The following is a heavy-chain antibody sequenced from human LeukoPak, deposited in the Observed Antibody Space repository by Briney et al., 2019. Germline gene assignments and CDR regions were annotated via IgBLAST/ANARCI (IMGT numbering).Heavy chain of an antibody. V-gene: IGHV3-48*04. CDR3: ARKGGYGMVATRN. Sequence: GGSLRLSCAASGFTFSSYSMNWVRQAPGKGLEWVSYISSSSSTIYYADSVKDRFTISRDNAKNSLYLQMNSLRAEDTAVYYCARKGGYGMVATRNWGQGTLVTVSS. CDR1: GFTFSSYS. CDR2: ISSSSSTI. J-gene: IGHJ4*02. D-gene: IGHD5-12*01.